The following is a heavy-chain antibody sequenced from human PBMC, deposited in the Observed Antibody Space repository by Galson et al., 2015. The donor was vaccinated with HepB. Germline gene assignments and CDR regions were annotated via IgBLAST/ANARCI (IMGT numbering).Heavy chain of an antibody. Sequence: SVKVSCKASGYTFTSYGISWVRQAPGQGLEWMGWISAYNGNTNYAQKLQGRVTMTTDTSTSTAYMELRSLRSDDTAVYYCARDEHIVVVPAATYYGMDVWGQGTTVTVSS. V-gene: IGHV1-18*01. CDR3: ARDEHIVVVPAATYYGMDV. J-gene: IGHJ6*02. D-gene: IGHD2-2*01. CDR1: GYTFTSYG. CDR2: ISAYNGNT.